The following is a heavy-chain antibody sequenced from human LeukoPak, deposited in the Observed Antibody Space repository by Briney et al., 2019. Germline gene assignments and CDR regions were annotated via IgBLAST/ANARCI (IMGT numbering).Heavy chain of an antibody. CDR1: GFTLSSYA. J-gene: IGHJ4*02. CDR2: ISGSGGST. D-gene: IGHD3-10*01. V-gene: IGHV3-23*01. Sequence: GGSLRLSCAASGFTLSSYAMSWVRQAPGKGLEWVSAISGSGGSTYYSDSVKGRFTISRDNSKNTLYLQMDSLRAEDMAVYYCAKVAHYYGSGSYYEYYFDYWGQGTLVTVSS. CDR3: AKVAHYYGSGSYYEYYFDY.